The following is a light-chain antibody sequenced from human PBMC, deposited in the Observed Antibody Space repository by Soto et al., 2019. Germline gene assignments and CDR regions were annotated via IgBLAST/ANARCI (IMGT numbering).Light chain of an antibody. CDR3: AAWDDSLNGWV. CDR1: SSNIGSNT. V-gene: IGLV1-44*01. J-gene: IGLJ3*02. Sequence: QSVLTQPPSASGTPGQRVTISCSGSSSNIGSNTVNWYQQLPGTDPKLLIYSNNHRPSGVPDRFSGSKSGTSASLAISGLQSEEEADYYCAAWDDSLNGWVFGGGTKLTVL. CDR2: SNN.